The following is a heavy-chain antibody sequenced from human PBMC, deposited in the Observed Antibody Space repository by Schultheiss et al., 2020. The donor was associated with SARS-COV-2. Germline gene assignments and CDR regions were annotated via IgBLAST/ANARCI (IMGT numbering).Heavy chain of an antibody. D-gene: IGHD3/OR15-3a*01. CDR1: GYSISSGYY. J-gene: IGHJ4*02. CDR3: ARGDGLGFDY. V-gene: IGHV4-38-2*01. CDR2: IYHSGST. Sequence: SETLSLTCAVSGYSISSGYYWGWIRQPPGKGLEWIGSIYHSGSTYYNPSLKSRVTISVDTSKKQFSLKLSSVTAADTAVYYCARGDGLGFDYWGQGTLVTVSS.